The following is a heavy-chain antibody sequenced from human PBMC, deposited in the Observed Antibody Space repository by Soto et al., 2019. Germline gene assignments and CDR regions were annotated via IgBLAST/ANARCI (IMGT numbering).Heavy chain of an antibody. D-gene: IGHD1-1*01. Sequence: SLKISCKGSGYSFNRYWIGWVRQMPGKGLEWVSGISWNSGSIGYADSVKGRFTISRDNAKNSLYLQMNSLRAEDTALYYCAKDIAVGTGNFDYWGQGTLVTVSS. CDR2: ISWNSGSI. CDR3: AKDIAVGTGNFDY. CDR1: GYSFNRYW. J-gene: IGHJ4*02. V-gene: IGHV3-9*01.